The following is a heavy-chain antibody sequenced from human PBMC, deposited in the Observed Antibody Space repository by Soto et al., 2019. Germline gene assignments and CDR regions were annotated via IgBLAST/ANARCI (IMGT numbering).Heavy chain of an antibody. D-gene: IGHD2-21*01. J-gene: IGHJ6*03. Sequence: GGSLRLSCAASGFTFSSCAMSWVRQAPGKGLEWVSAISGSGGSTYYADSVKGRFTISRDNSKNTLYLQMNSLRAEDTAVYYCAKVMGIPPYSSYMYVWGKGTTLTVSS. CDR3: AKVMGIPPYSSYMYV. V-gene: IGHV3-23*01. CDR1: GFTFSSCA. CDR2: ISGSGGST.